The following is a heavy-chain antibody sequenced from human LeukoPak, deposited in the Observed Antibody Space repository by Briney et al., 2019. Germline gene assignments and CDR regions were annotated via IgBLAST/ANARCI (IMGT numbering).Heavy chain of an antibody. D-gene: IGHD2-15*01. CDR3: VAVVDTSFDY. CDR2: IISIFGTA. Sequence: SVKVSCKASGGTFSSYAISWVRQAPGQGLEWMGRIISIFGTANYAQKFQGRVTMTRDTSISTAYMELSSLRSEDTAVYYCVAVVDTSFDYWGQGTPVTVSS. V-gene: IGHV1-69*05. J-gene: IGHJ4*02. CDR1: GGTFSSYA.